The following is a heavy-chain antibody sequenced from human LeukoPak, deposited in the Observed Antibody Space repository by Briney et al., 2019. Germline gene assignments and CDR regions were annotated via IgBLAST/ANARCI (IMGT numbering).Heavy chain of an antibody. Sequence: PSETLSLTCAAYGGSFSGYYWSWIRQPPGKGLEWVGEITHSGSTNYNPSLKSRVTISVDTSKNQVSLKLSSVTAADSAVYYCARGYSSGWASYFDYWGQGTLVTVSS. CDR1: GGSFSGYY. J-gene: IGHJ4*02. CDR2: ITHSGST. CDR3: ARGYSSGWASYFDY. V-gene: IGHV4-34*01. D-gene: IGHD6-19*01.